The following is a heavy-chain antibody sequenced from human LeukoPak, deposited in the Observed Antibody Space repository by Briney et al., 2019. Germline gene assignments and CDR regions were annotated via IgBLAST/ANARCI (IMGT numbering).Heavy chain of an antibody. D-gene: IGHD1-1*01. CDR2: INGSGGST. Sequence: PGGTLRLSCAASGFTFSSYAMNWVRQAPGKGLEWVSGINGSGGSTYYAGSVKGRFTISRDNSKNTLYLQMNSLRAEDTAVYYCAKDRWTEVDAFDIWGQGTMVTVSS. V-gene: IGHV3-23*01. CDR3: AKDRWTEVDAFDI. J-gene: IGHJ3*02. CDR1: GFTFSSYA.